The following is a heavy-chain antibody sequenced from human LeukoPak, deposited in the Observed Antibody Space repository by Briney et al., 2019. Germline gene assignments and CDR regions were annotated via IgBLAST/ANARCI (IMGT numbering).Heavy chain of an antibody. CDR2: IRYDGSNK. CDR3: AKDRYCSGGSCYDVLYFQH. J-gene: IGHJ1*01. D-gene: IGHD2-15*01. V-gene: IGHV3-30*02. CDR1: GFTFSSYG. Sequence: PGGSLRLSCAASGFTFSSYGMHWVRQAPGKGLEWVAFIRYDGSNKYYADSVKGRFTISRDNSKNTPYLQMNSLRAEDTAVYYCAKDRYCSGGSCYDVLYFQHWGQGTLVTVSS.